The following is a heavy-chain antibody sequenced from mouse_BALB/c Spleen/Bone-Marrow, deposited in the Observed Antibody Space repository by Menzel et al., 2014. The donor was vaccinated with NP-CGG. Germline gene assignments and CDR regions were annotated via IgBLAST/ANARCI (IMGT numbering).Heavy chain of an antibody. CDR3: ASPWGGYHYAMDY. V-gene: IGHV2-6-4*01. CDR1: GFSLSRYS. D-gene: IGHD2-2*01. J-gene: IGHJ4*01. Sequence: VKLMESGPGLVAPSPSLSITCTVSGFSLSRYSVHWVRQPPGKGLEWLGMIWGGGSTDYNSALKSSLSISKDDSENQVFLKMNSLQTDDTAMYYCASPWGGYHYAMDYWGQGTSVTVSS. CDR2: IWGGGST.